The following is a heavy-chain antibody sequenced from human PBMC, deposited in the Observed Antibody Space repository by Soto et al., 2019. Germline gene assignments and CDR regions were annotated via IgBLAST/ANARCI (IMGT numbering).Heavy chain of an antibody. CDR1: GGSVSNYY. CDR3: ARHYGSGTYPLDY. J-gene: IGHJ4*02. D-gene: IGHD3-10*01. CDR2: IHYSGKT. V-gene: IGHV4-59*08. Sequence: SETLSLTCTVSGGSVSNYYWSWIRRPPGRGLEWIGYIHYSGKTNYNPSLKSRLTISIDTSKNQFSLKLSSVTAADAAVYYCARHYGSGTYPLDYWGQGTLVTVSS.